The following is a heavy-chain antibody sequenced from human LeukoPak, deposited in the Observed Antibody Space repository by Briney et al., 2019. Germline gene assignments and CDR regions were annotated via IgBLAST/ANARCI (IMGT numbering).Heavy chain of an antibody. Sequence: SETLSLTCTVSGGSISSYYWSWIRQPPGKGLEWIGYVYYSGSTNYNPSLKSRVTISVDTSKNQFSLKLSSVTAADTAVYYCARVWVPGAFDIWGQGTMVTVSS. V-gene: IGHV4-59*01. CDR2: VYYSGST. CDR3: ARVWVPGAFDI. CDR1: GGSISSYY. D-gene: IGHD7-27*01. J-gene: IGHJ3*02.